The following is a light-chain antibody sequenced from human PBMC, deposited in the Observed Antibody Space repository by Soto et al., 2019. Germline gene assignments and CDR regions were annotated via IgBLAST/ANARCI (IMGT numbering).Light chain of an antibody. CDR2: GNS. V-gene: IGLV1-40*01. J-gene: IGLJ2*01. Sequence: QSVLTQPPSVSGAPGQRVTISCTGSSSNIVAGYDVHWYQQLPGTAPKLLIYGNSNRPSGVPDRFSGSKSGTSASLAIPGLQAEDEADYYCQSYDSSLSEGVFGGGTKLTVL. CDR3: QSYDSSLSEGV. CDR1: SSNIVAGYD.